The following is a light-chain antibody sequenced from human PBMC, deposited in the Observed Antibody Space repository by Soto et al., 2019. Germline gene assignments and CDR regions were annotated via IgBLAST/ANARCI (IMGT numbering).Light chain of an antibody. Sequence: DIQMTQSPSTLSGSVGXRVTITCRASQTISSWLAWYQQKPGKAPKLLIYKASTLKSGVPSRFSGSGSGTEFTLTISSLQPDDFATYYCQKYNSAPRTFGQGTKVDSK. CDR3: QKYNSAPRT. CDR2: KAS. CDR1: QTISSW. J-gene: IGKJ1*01. V-gene: IGKV1-5*03.